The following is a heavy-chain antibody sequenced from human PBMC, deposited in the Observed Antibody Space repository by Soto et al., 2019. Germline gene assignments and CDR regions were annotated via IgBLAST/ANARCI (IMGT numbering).Heavy chain of an antibody. J-gene: IGHJ6*02. V-gene: IGHV1-18*04. Sequence: ASVKVSCKASGYTFTSYGISWVRQAPGQGLEWMGWISAYNGNTNYAQKLQGRVTMTTDTSTSTAYMELRSLRSDDTAVYYCARYCSSTSCYTDYYYGMDVWGQGTTVTVSS. CDR1: GYTFTSYG. CDR3: ARYCSSTSCYTDYYYGMDV. CDR2: ISAYNGNT. D-gene: IGHD2-2*02.